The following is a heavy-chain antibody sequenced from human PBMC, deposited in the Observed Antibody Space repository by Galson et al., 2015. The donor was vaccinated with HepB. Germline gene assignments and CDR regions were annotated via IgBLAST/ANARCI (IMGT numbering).Heavy chain of an antibody. Sequence: CAISGDSVSSKSAAWNSIRQSPSRGLEWLGRTYYRSKWYNDYTVSLKGRITINPDPSKNQFSLQLNSVTPEDTAVYYCARDRGSSVSGYSFDYWGQGTLVTVSS. CDR1: GDSVSSKSAA. D-gene: IGHD6-19*01. CDR3: ARDRGSSVSGYSFDY. J-gene: IGHJ4*02. V-gene: IGHV6-1*01. CDR2: TYYRSKWYN.